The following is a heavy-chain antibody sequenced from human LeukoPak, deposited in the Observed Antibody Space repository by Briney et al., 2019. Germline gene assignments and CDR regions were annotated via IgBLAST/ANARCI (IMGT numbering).Heavy chain of an antibody. CDR2: TYYRSKWYN. D-gene: IGHD6-19*01. Sequence: SQTLSLTCAISGDSVSSNSAAWNWIRQSPSRGLEWLGRTYYRSKWYNDYAVSVKSRITSNPDTSKNQFSLQLNSVTPEDTAVYYCARDMGASGWYVSRFDYWGQGTLVTVSS. CDR1: GDSVSSNSAA. V-gene: IGHV6-1*01. J-gene: IGHJ4*02. CDR3: ARDMGASGWYVSRFDY.